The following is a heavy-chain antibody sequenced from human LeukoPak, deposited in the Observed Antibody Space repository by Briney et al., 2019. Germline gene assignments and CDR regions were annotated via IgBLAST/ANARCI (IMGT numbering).Heavy chain of an antibody. V-gene: IGHV4-59*01. Sequence: SETLSLTCTVSGGSISSYYWSWIRQPPGKGLEWIGYIYYSGSTNYNPSLKSRVTISVDTSKNQFSLKLSSVTAADTAVYYCARGEDGHNQLGYWGQGTLVTVSS. CDR2: IYYSGST. CDR1: GGSISSYY. J-gene: IGHJ4*02. CDR3: ARGEDGHNQLGY. D-gene: IGHD5-24*01.